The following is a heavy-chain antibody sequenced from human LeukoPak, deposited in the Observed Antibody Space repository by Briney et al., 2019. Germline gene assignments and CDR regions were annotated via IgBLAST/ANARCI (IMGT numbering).Heavy chain of an antibody. CDR2: IYYSGST. CDR1: GGSISSYY. V-gene: IGHV4-59*01. Sequence: PSETLSLTCTVSGGSISSYYWSWIRQPPGKGLEWIGYIYYSGSTNYNPSLKSRVTISVDTSKNQFSLKLSSVTAADTAVYYCARDLTLGDSDAFDTWGQGTMVTVSS. CDR3: ARDLTLGDSDAFDT. J-gene: IGHJ3*02. D-gene: IGHD2-21*01.